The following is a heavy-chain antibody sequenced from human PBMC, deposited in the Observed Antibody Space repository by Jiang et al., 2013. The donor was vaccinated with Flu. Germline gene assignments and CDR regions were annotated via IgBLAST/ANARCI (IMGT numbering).Heavy chain of an antibody. V-gene: IGHV4-39*07. CDR2: IYYSGST. CDR3: ARVQGDYGPLLQLWFDP. Sequence: GLVKPSETLSLTCTVSGGSISSSNYYWGWIRQPPGKGLEWIGSIYYSGSTYNPSLKSRVTISVDTSKNQFSLKLSSVTAADTAVYYCARVQGDYGPLLQLWFDPWGQGTLVTVSS. J-gene: IGHJ5*02. CDR1: GGSISSSNYY. D-gene: IGHD4-17*01.